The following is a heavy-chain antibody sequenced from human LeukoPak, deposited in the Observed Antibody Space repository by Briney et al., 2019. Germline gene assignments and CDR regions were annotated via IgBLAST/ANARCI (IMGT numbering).Heavy chain of an antibody. CDR1: GFTFSSYG. CDR3: ARVRDYQEFDY. CDR2: IKQDGSEK. D-gene: IGHD4-17*01. Sequence: GGSLRLSCAASGFTFSSYGMHWVRQAPGKGLEWVANIKQDGSEKYYVDSVKGRFTISRDNAKNSLYLQMNSLRAEDTAVYYCARVRDYQEFDYWGQGTLVTVSS. V-gene: IGHV3-7*01. J-gene: IGHJ4*02.